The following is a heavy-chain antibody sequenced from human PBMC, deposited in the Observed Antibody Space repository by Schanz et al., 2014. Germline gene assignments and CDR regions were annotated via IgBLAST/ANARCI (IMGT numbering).Heavy chain of an antibody. Sequence: EVELVESGGGLVQPGGSLRLSCEASGFNVGNNYMSWVRQPPGKGLECISIIYSRGGTFHADSVKGRFTISRDKSKNTLYLEMNSLRADDTAVYYCARDMLRRYGALEIWGRGTMVTVSS. CDR3: ARDMLRRYGALEI. CDR1: GFNVGNNY. CDR2: IYSRGGT. D-gene: IGHD2-8*01. V-gene: IGHV3-66*01. J-gene: IGHJ3*02.